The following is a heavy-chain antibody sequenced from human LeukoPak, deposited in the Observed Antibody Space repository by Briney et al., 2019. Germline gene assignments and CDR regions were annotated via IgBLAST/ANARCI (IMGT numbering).Heavy chain of an antibody. Sequence: SETLSLTCTVSGGSISGGGYYWSWIRQPPGKGLEWIGYIYYSGSTNYNPSLKSRVTISVDTSKNQFSLKLSSVTAADTAVYYCARTEDYYFDYWGQGTLVTVSS. J-gene: IGHJ4*02. V-gene: IGHV4-61*08. CDR3: ARTEDYYFDY. D-gene: IGHD2-21*02. CDR1: GGSISGGGYY. CDR2: IYYSGST.